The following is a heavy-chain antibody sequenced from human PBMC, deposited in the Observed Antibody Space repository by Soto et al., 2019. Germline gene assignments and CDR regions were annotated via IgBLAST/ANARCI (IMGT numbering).Heavy chain of an antibody. J-gene: IGHJ6*02. CDR1: GFTFSSYG. Sequence: QVQLVESGGGVVQPGRSLRLSCAASGFTFSSYGMHWVRQAPGKGLEWVAVISYDGSNKYYADSVKGRFTISRDNSKNTLYLQMNSLRAEDTAVYYCAKDRLTTAWGDYYYGMDVWGQGTTVTVSS. CDR3: AKDRLTTAWGDYYYGMDV. D-gene: IGHD4-17*01. CDR2: ISYDGSNK. V-gene: IGHV3-30*18.